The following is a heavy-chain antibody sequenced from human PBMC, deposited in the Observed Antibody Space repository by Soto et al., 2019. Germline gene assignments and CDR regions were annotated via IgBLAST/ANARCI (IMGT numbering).Heavy chain of an antibody. D-gene: IGHD6-6*01. J-gene: IGHJ4*02. CDR2: ITGTDNT. Sequence: EVQLLESGGDLVQPGGSLRLSCVVSGFTFTHYAMNWVRQAPGKGLEWVSAITGTDNTYYADSVQGRFTISRDSFESTIYLQMNSLKAEDTAVYYCAKVPWGSSRTGGFDYWGQGTLVTVSS. V-gene: IGHV3-23*01. CDR1: GFTFTHYA. CDR3: AKVPWGSSRTGGFDY.